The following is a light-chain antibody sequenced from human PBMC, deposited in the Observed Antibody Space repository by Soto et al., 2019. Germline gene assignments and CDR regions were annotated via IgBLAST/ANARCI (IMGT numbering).Light chain of an antibody. CDR1: SSNIGSNT. CDR2: GNH. Sequence: QSALTQPPSASGTPGQRVTISCSGSSSNIGSNTVSWYQQLPGTTPKLLIYGNHQRPSGVPDRFSGSKSGTSASLAISGLQSEDEADYYCATWDDSLNALYVFGAGTKVTVL. V-gene: IGLV1-44*01. J-gene: IGLJ1*01. CDR3: ATWDDSLNALYV.